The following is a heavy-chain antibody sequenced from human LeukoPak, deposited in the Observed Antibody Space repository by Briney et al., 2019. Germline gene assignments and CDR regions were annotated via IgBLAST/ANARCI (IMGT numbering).Heavy chain of an antibody. J-gene: IGHJ4*02. V-gene: IGHV4-4*02. Sequence: PSETLSLTCAVSGGSISSTNWWSWVRQPPGKGLEWIGEIYNKGSTNYNRSLKSRVSISVDKSKNQFSLELSSVTAADTAVYYCARGYSYGFPLDFWGQGTLVTVSS. D-gene: IGHD5-18*01. CDR1: GGSISSTNW. CDR3: ARGYSYGFPLDF. CDR2: IYNKGST.